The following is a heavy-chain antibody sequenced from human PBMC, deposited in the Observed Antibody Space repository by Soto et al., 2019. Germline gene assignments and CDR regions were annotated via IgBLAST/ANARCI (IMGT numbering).Heavy chain of an antibody. CDR2: IKSKADGETT. V-gene: IGHV3-15*07. CDR3: MSRNYDYVWGSYRYPDYYGMDV. J-gene: IGHJ6*04. CDR1: GLTFRIAW. D-gene: IGHD3-16*02. Sequence: GGSLRLSCAASGLTFRIAWMNWVRQAPGKGLEWVGRIKSKADGETTDYAAPVKGRFIISRDDSKNTPYLQMNSLKTEDTAVYYCMSRNYDYVWGSYRYPDYYGMDVWGKRTTVTVSS.